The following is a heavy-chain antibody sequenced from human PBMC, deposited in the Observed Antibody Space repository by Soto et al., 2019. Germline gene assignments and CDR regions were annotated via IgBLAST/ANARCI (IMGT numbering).Heavy chain of an antibody. CDR3: ARDIYGGNCCDAFDI. CDR1: GYTFTNYG. CDR2: ISPYNGKT. D-gene: IGHD2-15*01. J-gene: IGHJ3*02. Sequence: QAQLVQSGAEVKKPGASVNISCKASGYTFTNYGFIWVRQAPGHGLEWVGWISPYNGKTEYAQNLQGRVTMTRNKPTSTAYMELRSLTSDDTAVYYCARDIYGGNCCDAFDIWGQGTMVTVSS. V-gene: IGHV1-18*01.